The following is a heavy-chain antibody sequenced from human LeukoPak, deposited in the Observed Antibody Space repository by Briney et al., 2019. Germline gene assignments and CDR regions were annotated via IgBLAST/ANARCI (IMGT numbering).Heavy chain of an antibody. CDR2: MKSNSGDT. CDR3: ARGEYSSSWYPFDY. D-gene: IGHD6-13*01. V-gene: IGHV1-8*01. J-gene: IGHJ4*02. CDR1: GYTFTGYD. Sequence: GASVKVSCKTSGYTFTGYDINWVRQAPGQGLEWMGWMKSNSGDTHFAQKFQGRVTMTRNTSISIAFMELSSLRSEDTAVYYCARGEYSSSWYPFDYWGQGSLVTVSS.